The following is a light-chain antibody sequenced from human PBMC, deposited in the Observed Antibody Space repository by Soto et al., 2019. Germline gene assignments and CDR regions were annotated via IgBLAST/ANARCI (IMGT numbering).Light chain of an antibody. CDR1: SSDVGGYSY. J-gene: IGLJ1*01. Sequence: QSALTQPPSASGSPGQSVTISCTGTSSDVGGYSYVSWYQQHPGNAPKLMIYEVTKRPSGVPDRFSASKSGNTASLTVSGLQAEDEADYYCSSYAGSNNFVFGTGTKVTVL. CDR2: EVT. V-gene: IGLV2-8*01. CDR3: SSYAGSNNFV.